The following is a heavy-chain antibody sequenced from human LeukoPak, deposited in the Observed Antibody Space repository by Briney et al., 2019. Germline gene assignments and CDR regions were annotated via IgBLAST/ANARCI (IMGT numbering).Heavy chain of an antibody. Sequence: GGSLRLSCAASDFTFSTYAMSWVRQAPGRGLEWVSTISGGGGTTYYADSVKGRFTISRDNSKNTLYLQVDSLRAEDTAIYYCAKVRWDNSGWYYLDSWGQGTLVTVSS. CDR1: DFTFSTYA. J-gene: IGHJ4*02. V-gene: IGHV3-23*01. CDR3: AKVRWDNSGWYYLDS. CDR2: ISGGGGTT. D-gene: IGHD6-19*01.